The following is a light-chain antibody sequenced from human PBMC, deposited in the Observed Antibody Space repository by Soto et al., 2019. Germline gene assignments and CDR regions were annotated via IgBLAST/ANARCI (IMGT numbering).Light chain of an antibody. CDR1: QSVRSH. J-gene: IGKJ2*01. V-gene: IGKV3-11*01. CDR2: DAS. Sequence: EIVLTQSPATLSLSPGERATLSCRASQSVRSHLAWYRQKPGQAPRLLIYDASNRATGIPARFSGSGSGTDFTLTISSLEPEDFGVYYCQQFGSSIPHTFGQGTKLEIK. CDR3: QQFGSSIPHT.